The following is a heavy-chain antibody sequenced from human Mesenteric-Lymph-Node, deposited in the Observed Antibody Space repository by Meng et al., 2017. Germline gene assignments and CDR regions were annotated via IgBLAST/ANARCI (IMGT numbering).Heavy chain of an antibody. D-gene: IGHD3-16*01. CDR2: IIPNSGGT. CDR1: GYSFTDYR. V-gene: IGHV1-2*06. CDR3: ARDFTQLYQMITPTFDP. Sequence: GAWVTKPGAPVKVSCKASGYSFTDYRIHWLRQAPGQGLEWVGRIIPNSGGTNYARKFKGRVTITRDTSISTAYMEVRSLISDDTAVYYCARDFTQLYQMITPTFDPWGQGTLVTVSS. J-gene: IGHJ5*02.